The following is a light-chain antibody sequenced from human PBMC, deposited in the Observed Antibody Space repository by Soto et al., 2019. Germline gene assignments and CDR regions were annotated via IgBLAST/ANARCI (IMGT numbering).Light chain of an antibody. J-gene: IGKJ4*01. CDR1: QSVSSNY. CDR3: QQYGRSPA. Sequence: EIVLTQSPGTLSLSPGERATLSCRASQSVSSNYLAWYQQKPGQAPRLLIYGASSRATGIPDRFSGSGSGTDFTLTISRLEPEDLAVYYCQQYGRSPAFGGGTKVEIK. CDR2: GAS. V-gene: IGKV3-20*01.